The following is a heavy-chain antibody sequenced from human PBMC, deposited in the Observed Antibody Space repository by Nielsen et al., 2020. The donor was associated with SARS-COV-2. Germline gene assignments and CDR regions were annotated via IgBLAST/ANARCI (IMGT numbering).Heavy chain of an antibody. Sequence: SETLSLTCTVSGGSIRSEGSYWSWIRQHQRKGLEWIGDRAYSGNTYYNPSLKSRLSIYVDTSKYLFSLRLTSVTTADTATCYCARGNGWFDPWGQGTRVTVSS. J-gene: IGHJ5*02. V-gene: IGHV4-31*03. CDR3: ARGNGWFDP. CDR1: GGSIRSEGSY. D-gene: IGHD2-8*01. CDR2: RAYSGNT.